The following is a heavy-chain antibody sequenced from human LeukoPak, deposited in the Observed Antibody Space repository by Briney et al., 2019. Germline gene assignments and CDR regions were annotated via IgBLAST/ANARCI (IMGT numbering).Heavy chain of an antibody. CDR1: GGSISSGGYY. V-gene: IGHV4-31*03. Sequence: LSLTCTVSGGSISSGGYYWSWIRQHPGKGLEWIGYIYYSGSTYYNPSLKSRVTISVDTSKNQFSLKLSSVTAADTAVYYCARDRDSSSHFDYWGQGTLVTVSS. CDR3: ARDRDSSSHFDY. D-gene: IGHD6-13*01. J-gene: IGHJ4*02. CDR2: IYYSGST.